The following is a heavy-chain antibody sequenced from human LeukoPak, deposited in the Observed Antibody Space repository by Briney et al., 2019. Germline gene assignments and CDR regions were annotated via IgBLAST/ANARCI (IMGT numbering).Heavy chain of an antibody. D-gene: IGHD6-13*01. CDR1: GGSFSGYY. CDR2: INHSGST. Sequence: PSETLSLTCAVSGGSFSGYYWSWIRQPPGKGLEWIGEINHSGSTNYNPSFKSRVTISVDTSKNQFSLKLSSVTAADTAVYYCARDGGAAGTYYYWGQGTLVTVSS. V-gene: IGHV4-34*01. CDR3: ARDGGAAGTYYY. J-gene: IGHJ4*02.